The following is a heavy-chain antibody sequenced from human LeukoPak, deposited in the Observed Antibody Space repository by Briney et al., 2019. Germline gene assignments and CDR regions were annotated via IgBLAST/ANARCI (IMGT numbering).Heavy chain of an antibody. V-gene: IGHV4-4*07. Sequence: PSETLSLTCTVSGGSISSYYWSWIRQPAGKGLEWIGRIYTSGSTNYNPSLKSRVTISVDTSKNQFSLKLSSVTAADTAVYYCARGRGYYYDSSGYYYRSDAFDIWGQGTMVTVSS. CDR1: GGSISSYY. CDR2: IYTSGST. CDR3: ARGRGYYYDSSGYYYRSDAFDI. D-gene: IGHD3-22*01. J-gene: IGHJ3*02.